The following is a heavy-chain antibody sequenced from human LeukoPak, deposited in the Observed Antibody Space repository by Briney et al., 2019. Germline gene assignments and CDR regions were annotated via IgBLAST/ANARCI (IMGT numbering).Heavy chain of an antibody. Sequence: GGSLRLSCAASGFTFSGPAMHWVRQASGKGLEWVGRIRSKANSYATAYAASVKGRFTISKDDSKNTAYLQMNSLKTEDTAVYYCTKGIVGAVDYWGQGTLVTVSS. J-gene: IGHJ4*02. CDR2: IRSKANSYAT. CDR1: GFTFSGPA. V-gene: IGHV3-73*01. D-gene: IGHD1-26*01. CDR3: TKGIVGAVDY.